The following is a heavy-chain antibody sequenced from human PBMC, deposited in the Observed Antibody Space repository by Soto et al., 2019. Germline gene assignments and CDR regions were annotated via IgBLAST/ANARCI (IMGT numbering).Heavy chain of an antibody. CDR2: ISSSGSTI. CDR1: GFTFSDYY. D-gene: IGHD3-3*01. CDR3: AKGIFGVPITPEGFDY. V-gene: IGHV3-11*01. Sequence: PGGSMRLSCAASGFTFSDYYMSWIRQAPGKGLEWVSYISSSGSTIYNADSVKGRFTISRDNAKNSLYLQMNSLRAEDTAVYYCAKGIFGVPITPEGFDYWGQGTLVTVSS. J-gene: IGHJ4*02.